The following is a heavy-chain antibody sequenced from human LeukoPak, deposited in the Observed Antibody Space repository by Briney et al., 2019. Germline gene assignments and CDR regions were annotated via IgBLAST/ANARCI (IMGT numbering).Heavy chain of an antibody. CDR3: ARHPCGGDCYSALYYFDY. CDR2: IYPGDSDT. Sequence: GESLQISCKGSGYSFTNYWIGWVRQMPGKGLEWMGIIYPGDSDTRYGPSFQGQVTISADKSISTAYLQWSSLKASDTAMYYCARHPCGGDCYSALYYFDYWGQGTLVTVSS. J-gene: IGHJ4*02. V-gene: IGHV5-51*01. D-gene: IGHD2-21*02. CDR1: GYSFTNYW.